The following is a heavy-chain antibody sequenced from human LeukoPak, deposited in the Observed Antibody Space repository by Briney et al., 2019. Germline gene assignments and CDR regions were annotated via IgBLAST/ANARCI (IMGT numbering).Heavy chain of an antibody. CDR2: INPNSGGT. CDR3: ARAITIFGVVIIDFDY. Sequence: ASVKVSCKASGYTFTGYYMHWVRQAPGQGLEWMGWINPNSGGTNYAQKFQGRVTMTRDTSISTAYMELSRLRSDDTAVYYCARAITIFGVVIIDFDYWGQGTLVTVSS. CDR1: GYTFTGYY. V-gene: IGHV1-2*02. D-gene: IGHD3-3*01. J-gene: IGHJ4*02.